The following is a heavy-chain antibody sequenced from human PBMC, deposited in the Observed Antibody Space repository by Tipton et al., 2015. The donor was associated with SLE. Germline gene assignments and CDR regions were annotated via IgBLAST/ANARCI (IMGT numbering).Heavy chain of an antibody. CDR2: ISPSGGRP. J-gene: IGHJ3*01. V-gene: IGHV1-46*01. D-gene: IGHD6-6*01. CDR3: ARAARNHYAFDL. CDR1: GYTFTNYY. Sequence: QLVQSGAEVKKPGASVKVSCMASGYTFTNYYVHWVRQAPGQGLEWVGIISPSGGRPTYAQKFQGRVTMTRDTSTSAVYMELNSLRFDDTAVYYCARAARNHYAFDLWGQGTMVTVSS.